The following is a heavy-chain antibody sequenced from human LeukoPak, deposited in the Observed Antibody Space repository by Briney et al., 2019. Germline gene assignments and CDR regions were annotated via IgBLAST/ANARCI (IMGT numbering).Heavy chain of an antibody. D-gene: IGHD4-17*01. J-gene: IGHJ5*02. CDR2: IYYSGST. CDR3: ARVPDYGDYVKLWFDP. CDR1: GGSISSYY. V-gene: IGHV4-59*01. Sequence: PSETLSLTCTVSGGSISSYYWSWIRQPPGKGLEWIGYIYYSGSTSYNPSLKSRVTISVDTSKNQFSLKLSSVTAADTAVYYCARVPDYGDYVKLWFDPWGQGTLVTVSS.